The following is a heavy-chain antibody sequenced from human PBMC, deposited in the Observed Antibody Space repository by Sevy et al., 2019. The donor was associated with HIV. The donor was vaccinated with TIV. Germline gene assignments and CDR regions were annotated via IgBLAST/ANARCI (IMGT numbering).Heavy chain of an antibody. CDR1: GYTLAKFS. J-gene: IGHJ4*02. CDR3: ARTQDYYDSSGYPFDY. D-gene: IGHD3-22*01. CDR2: FDPEDGDPEDGKT. Sequence: ASVKVSCKVSGYTLAKFSIHWVRQAPGKGLEWMTSFDPEDGDPEDGKTIYAQKFLGRVTMTEDTSTDTAYMELSRLRSDDTGVYYCARTQDYYDSSGYPFDYWCQGTLVTVSS. V-gene: IGHV1-24*01.